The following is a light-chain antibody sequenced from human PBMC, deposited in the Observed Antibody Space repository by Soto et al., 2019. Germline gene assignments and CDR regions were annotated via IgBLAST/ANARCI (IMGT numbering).Light chain of an antibody. CDR2: DAS. J-gene: IGKJ1*01. CDR3: QQRSYWPRT. V-gene: IGKV3-11*01. Sequence: DIELPQSPATLSLSPGERATLSCRASQSVGTYLVWYQQKPGQAPRLLIYDASNRATGIPARFSGSGSGTDFTLTISSLESEDFAVYYCQQRSYWPRTFGQGTKV. CDR1: QSVGTY.